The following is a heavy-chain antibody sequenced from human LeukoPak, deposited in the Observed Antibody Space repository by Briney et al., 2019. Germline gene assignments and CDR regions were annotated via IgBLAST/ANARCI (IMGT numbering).Heavy chain of an antibody. CDR3: AKGYSSSWSYYYGMDV. D-gene: IGHD6-13*01. J-gene: IGHJ6*02. CDR1: GFTFDDYA. Sequence: PGGSLRLSCAASGFTFDDYAMHWVRQAPGKGLEWVSGISWNSGSIGYADSVKGRFTISRDNAKNSLYLQMNSLRAEDTALYYCAKGYSSSWSYYYGMDVWGQGTTVTVSS. V-gene: IGHV3-9*01. CDR2: ISWNSGSI.